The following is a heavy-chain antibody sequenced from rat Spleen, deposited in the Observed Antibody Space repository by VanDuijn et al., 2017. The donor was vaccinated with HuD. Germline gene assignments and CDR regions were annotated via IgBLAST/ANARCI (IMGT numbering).Heavy chain of an antibody. V-gene: IGHV5-29*01. CDR2: ISYDAFIT. CDR3: ARKLSGYGDY. CDR1: GFSFGDYA. J-gene: IGHJ2*01. D-gene: IGHD4-3*01. Sequence: EVQLVESDGDLVQPGRSLKFSCAASGFSFGDYAMAWVRQAPTKGLEWVATISYDAFITYYRDSVKGRFTLSRDNAKSTLYLQMGSLRSEDTATYYCARKLSGYGDYWGQGVMVTVSS.